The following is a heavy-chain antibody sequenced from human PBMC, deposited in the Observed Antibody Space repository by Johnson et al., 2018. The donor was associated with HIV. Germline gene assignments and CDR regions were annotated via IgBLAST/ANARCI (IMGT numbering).Heavy chain of an antibody. D-gene: IGHD3-22*01. J-gene: IGHJ3*02. V-gene: IGHV3-11*01. Sequence: QVQLVESGGGLVQPGGSLRLSCAASGFTFSDNYMSWIRQAPGEGLEWVSYISSSGSTIYYADSVKGRFTISRDNAKNSLYLNMNSLRAEDTALYYCARYSYYYDSSGAFDIWGQGTMVTVSS. CDR1: GFTFSDNY. CDR3: ARYSYYYDSSGAFDI. CDR2: ISSSGSTI.